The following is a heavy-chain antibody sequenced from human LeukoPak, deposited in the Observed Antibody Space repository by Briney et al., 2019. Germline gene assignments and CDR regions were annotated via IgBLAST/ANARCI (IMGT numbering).Heavy chain of an antibody. CDR2: IDTSGNT. V-gene: IGHV4-4*07. CDR3: ARVSSSWYQDWYFDL. CDR1: GGSISSYY. Sequence: SETLSLTCTVSGGSISSYYWSWVRQPAGKGLEWVGRIDTSGNTNYKPALKSRVTMSVDTSKNQFSLKLSSVTAADTAVYYCARVSSSWYQDWYFDLWGRGTLVTVSS. J-gene: IGHJ2*01. D-gene: IGHD6-13*01.